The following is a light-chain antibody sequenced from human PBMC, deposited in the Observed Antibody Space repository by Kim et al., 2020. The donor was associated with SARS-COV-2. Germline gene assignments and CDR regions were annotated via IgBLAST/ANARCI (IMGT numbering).Light chain of an antibody. V-gene: IGLV2-14*03. Sequence: QSALTQPPSASGSPGQSVTISCTGTSSDVGGYNYVSWYQQHPGKVPKLMIFDVSNRPSGVSNRFSGSKSGNTAALTISGLQAEEEADYYCSSYASSSTSVVFGGGTKLTVL. J-gene: IGLJ2*01. CDR2: DVS. CDR1: SSDVGGYNY. CDR3: SSYASSSTSVV.